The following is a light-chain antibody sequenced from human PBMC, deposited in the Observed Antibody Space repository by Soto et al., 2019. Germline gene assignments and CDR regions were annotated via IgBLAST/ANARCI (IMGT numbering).Light chain of an antibody. Sequence: LPQPASVSESPGQSITISCTGTSSDVGGYNYVSWYQQHPGKAPKLMIYEVSNRPSGVSNRFSGSKSDNTASLTISGLQAEDEADYYCISYTSSSTIVFGTGTKVTVL. CDR3: ISYTSSSTIV. J-gene: IGLJ1*01. V-gene: IGLV2-14*01. CDR1: SSDVGGYNY. CDR2: EVS.